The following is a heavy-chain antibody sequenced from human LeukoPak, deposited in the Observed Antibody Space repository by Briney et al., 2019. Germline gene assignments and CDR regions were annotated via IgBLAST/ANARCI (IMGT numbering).Heavy chain of an antibody. CDR3: ARVGDYGDYSNSDY. D-gene: IGHD4-17*01. Sequence: ASVKVSCKASGYTFIGYYMHWVRQAPGQGLEWMGWISPNSGGTNYAQKFQGRVTMTRDTSISTAYMELSRLRSDDTAVYYCARVGDYGDYSNSDYWGQGTLVTVSS. CDR1: GYTFIGYY. J-gene: IGHJ4*02. V-gene: IGHV1-2*02. CDR2: ISPNSGGT.